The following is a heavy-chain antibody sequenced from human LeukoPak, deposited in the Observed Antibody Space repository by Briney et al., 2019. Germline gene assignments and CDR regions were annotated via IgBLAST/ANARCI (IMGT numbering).Heavy chain of an antibody. CDR1: GFTFSSYE. CDR2: ISSSGSTI. Sequence: GGSLRLSCAASGFTFSSYEMNWVRRSPGKGLEWVSYISSSGSTIYYADSVKGRFTISRDNAKNSLYLQMNSLRAEDTAVYYCARDRYCSSTSCYDPDYFDYWGQGTLVTVPS. D-gene: IGHD2-2*01. CDR3: ARDRYCSSTSCYDPDYFDY. V-gene: IGHV3-48*03. J-gene: IGHJ4*02.